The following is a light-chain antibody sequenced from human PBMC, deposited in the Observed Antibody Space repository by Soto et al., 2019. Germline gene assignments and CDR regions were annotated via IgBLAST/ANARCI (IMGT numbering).Light chain of an antibody. J-gene: IGLJ1*01. CDR2: EDT. Sequence: QSVLTQPASVSGSPGQSITISCTGTNSNVGGYSLVSWYQQHPGEAPKLIIYEDTKRPSGISNRFSASKSGNMASLTISGLQAEDEADYHCCSYAGTSTIYVFGTGTKGTVL. CDR3: CSYAGTSTIYV. CDR1: NSNVGGYSL. V-gene: IGLV2-23*01.